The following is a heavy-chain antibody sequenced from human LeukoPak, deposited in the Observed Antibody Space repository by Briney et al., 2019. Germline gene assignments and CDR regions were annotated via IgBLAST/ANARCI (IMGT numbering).Heavy chain of an antibody. Sequence: GASVKVSCKAPGGTFSSYTISWVRQAPGQGLEWMGRIIPILGIANYAQKFQGRVTITADKSTSTAYMELSSLRSEDTAVYYCARRDGYFPYFDYWGQGTLVTVSS. V-gene: IGHV1-69*02. CDR2: IIPILGIA. D-gene: IGHD5-24*01. J-gene: IGHJ4*02. CDR1: GGTFSSYT. CDR3: ARRDGYFPYFDY.